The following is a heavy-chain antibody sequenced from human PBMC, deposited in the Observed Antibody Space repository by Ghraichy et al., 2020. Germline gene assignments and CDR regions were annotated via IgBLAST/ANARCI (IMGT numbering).Heavy chain of an antibody. Sequence: SETLSLTCTVSGGSISSYYWSWIRQPPGKGLEWIGYIYYSGSTNYNPSLKRRVTISLDTSKNQFSLKLSSVTAADTAVYYCARMGFYNWNYKSFGYYYYMDVWGKGTTVTVSS. J-gene: IGHJ6*03. CDR2: IYYSGST. CDR1: GGSISSYY. V-gene: IGHV4-59*08. D-gene: IGHD1-7*01. CDR3: ARMGFYNWNYKSFGYYYYMDV.